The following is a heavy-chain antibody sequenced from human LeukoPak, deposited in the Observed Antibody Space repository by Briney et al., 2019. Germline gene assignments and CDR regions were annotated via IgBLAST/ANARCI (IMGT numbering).Heavy chain of an antibody. CDR3: ARGSPDIVVVPAAPNGFDY. CDR1: GGSFSGYY. CDR2: INHSGNT. J-gene: IGHJ4*02. D-gene: IGHD2-2*01. Sequence: SETLSLTCAVYGGSFSGYYWSWIRQPPGKGLEWIGEINHSGNTNYNPSLKSRVTISVDTSKNQFSLKLSSVTAADTAVYYCARGSPDIVVVPAAPNGFDYWGQGTLVTVSS. V-gene: IGHV4-34*01.